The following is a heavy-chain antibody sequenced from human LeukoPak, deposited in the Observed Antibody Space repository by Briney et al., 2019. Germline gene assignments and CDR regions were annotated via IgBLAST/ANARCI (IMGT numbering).Heavy chain of an antibody. CDR3: ARAPCSSGGSTNYYYYYYMDV. J-gene: IGHJ6*03. CDR2: IIPIFGTA. CDR1: GGTFSSYA. Sequence: SVKVSCKASGGTFSSYAISWVRLAPGQGLEWMGGIIPIFGTANYTQKFQGRVTITADESTSTAYMELSSLRSEDTAVYYCARAPCSSGGSTNYYYYYYMDVWGKGTTVTVSS. V-gene: IGHV1-69*01. D-gene: IGHD6-19*01.